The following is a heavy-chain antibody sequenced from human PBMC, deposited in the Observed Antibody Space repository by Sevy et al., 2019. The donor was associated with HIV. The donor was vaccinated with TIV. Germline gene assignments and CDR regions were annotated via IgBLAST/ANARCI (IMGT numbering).Heavy chain of an antibody. J-gene: IGHJ4*02. Sequence: SETLSLTCTVSGGSISSRSYYWGWIRQPPRKGLDWIANIFYSGSTYYNPSLKSRVTISVDTSKNQFSLKLSSVTAADTAVYYCARLGRDGYNAGTAFEYWGQGTLVTVSS. CDR3: ARLGRDGYNAGTAFEY. D-gene: IGHD5-12*01. CDR1: GGSISSRSYY. CDR2: IFYSGST. V-gene: IGHV4-39*01.